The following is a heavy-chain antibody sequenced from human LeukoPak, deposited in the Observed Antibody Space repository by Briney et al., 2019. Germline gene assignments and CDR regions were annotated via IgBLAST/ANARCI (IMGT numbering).Heavy chain of an antibody. CDR3: ASGISSSSTFYY. Sequence: ASVKVSCKASGDTSTKYYMHWVRQAPGQGLEWMGIINPGGGSTTYTQKFQGRVTMTRDTSTSTVYMELSSLRSEDTAVYYCASGISSSSTFYYWGQGTLVTVSS. J-gene: IGHJ4*02. D-gene: IGHD6-6*01. CDR2: INPGGGST. CDR1: GDTSTKYY. V-gene: IGHV1-46*01.